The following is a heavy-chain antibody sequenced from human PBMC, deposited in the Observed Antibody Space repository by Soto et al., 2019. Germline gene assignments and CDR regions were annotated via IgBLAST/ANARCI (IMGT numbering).Heavy chain of an antibody. CDR1: DESITSGAYY. CDR3: AAMLCFGDLLFDY. CDR2: IQYRGST. V-gene: IGHV4-39*01. J-gene: IGHJ4*02. Sequence: PSETLSLTCTVSDESITSGAYYWGLIRQPPGKGLEWIGTIQYRGSTYYNPSLKSRVTMSLDTSKNQHSMRLSSVTAPATAVHFWAAMLCFGDLLFDYWGPGTLGTVSS. D-gene: IGHD3-10*01.